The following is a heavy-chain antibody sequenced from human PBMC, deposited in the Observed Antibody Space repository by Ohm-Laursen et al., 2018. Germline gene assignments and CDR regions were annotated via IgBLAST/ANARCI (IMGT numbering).Heavy chain of an antibody. CDR3: AADANVDTAMVTADY. V-gene: IGHV1-58*01. D-gene: IGHD5-18*01. CDR2: IVVGSGNT. J-gene: IGHJ4*02. CDR1: RFTFTSSA. Sequence: SVKVSCKASRFTFTSSAVQWVRQARGQRLEWIGWIVVGSGNTNYAQKFQERVTITRDMSTSTAYMELSSLRSEDTAVYYCAADANVDTAMVTADYWGQGTLVTVSS.